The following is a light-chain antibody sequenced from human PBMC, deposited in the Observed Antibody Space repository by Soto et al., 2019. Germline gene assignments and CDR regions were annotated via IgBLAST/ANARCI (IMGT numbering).Light chain of an antibody. Sequence: QSALTQPPSASGPPGQSVTISCTGSSSDVGGYNYVSWYQQHPGKAPKLIIYEVNKRPSGVPDRFSGSKSGTSASLTVSGLQAEDEADYYCSSYAGSNNWVFGGGTKLTVL. CDR1: SSDVGGYNY. CDR2: EVN. V-gene: IGLV2-8*01. J-gene: IGLJ3*02. CDR3: SSYAGSNNWV.